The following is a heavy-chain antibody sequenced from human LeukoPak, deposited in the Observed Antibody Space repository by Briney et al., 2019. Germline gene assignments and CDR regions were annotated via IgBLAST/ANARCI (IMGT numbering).Heavy chain of an antibody. V-gene: IGHV1-69*01. D-gene: IGHD2-2*01. Sequence: ASVKVSCKASGGTFSSYAISWVRQAAGQGLEWMGGIIPIFGTANYAQKFQGRVTITADESTSTAYMELSSLRSEDTAVYYCARDSDCSSTSCYFVTYYGMDVWGQGTTVTVSS. CDR2: IIPIFGTA. CDR3: ARDSDCSSTSCYFVTYYGMDV. CDR1: GGTFSSYA. J-gene: IGHJ6*02.